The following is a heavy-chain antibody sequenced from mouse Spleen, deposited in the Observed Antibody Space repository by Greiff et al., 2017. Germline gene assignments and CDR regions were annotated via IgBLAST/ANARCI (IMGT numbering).Heavy chain of an antibody. CDR3: ARGGYRYGDY. V-gene: IGHV1-80*01. J-gene: IGHJ2*01. Sequence: QVQLQQSGAELVKPGASVKISCKASGYAFSSYWMNWVKQRPGQGLEWIGQIYPGDGDPKYNGKFQGKATLTADKSSSTAYMPLSSLTSEDSSGYCSARGGYRYGDYWGQGTTLTVSS. CDR1: GYAFSSYW. CDR2: IYPGDGDP. D-gene: IGHD2-14*01.